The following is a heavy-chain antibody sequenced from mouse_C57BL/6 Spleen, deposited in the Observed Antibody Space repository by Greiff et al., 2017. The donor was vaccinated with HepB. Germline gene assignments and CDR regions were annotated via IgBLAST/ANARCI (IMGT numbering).Heavy chain of an antibody. CDR1: GFTFSSYA. Sequence: DVKLVESGGGLVKPGGSLKLSCAASGFTFSSYAMSWVRQTPEKRLEWVATISDGGSYTYYPDNVKGRFTISRDNAKNNLYLQMSHLKSEDTAMYYCARRYYGSSYFDVWGTGTTVTVSS. CDR2: ISDGGSYT. J-gene: IGHJ1*03. D-gene: IGHD1-1*01. CDR3: ARRYYGSSYFDV. V-gene: IGHV5-4*03.